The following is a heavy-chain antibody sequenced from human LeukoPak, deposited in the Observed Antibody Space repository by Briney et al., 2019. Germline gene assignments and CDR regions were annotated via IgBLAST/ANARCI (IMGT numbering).Heavy chain of an antibody. CDR3: ARDPYDSSGCPMGY. V-gene: IGHV3-30-3*01. D-gene: IGHD3-22*01. CDR2: ISYDASNK. J-gene: IGHJ4*02. CDR1: GFTFRSYA. Sequence: AGGSLRLSCAASGFTFRSYAVHWVRQAPGKGLEWVAGISYDASNKYYADSVKGRFTISRDNSKNTLSLQMNSLRAEDTAVYYCARDPYDSSGCPMGYWGQGTLVTVSS.